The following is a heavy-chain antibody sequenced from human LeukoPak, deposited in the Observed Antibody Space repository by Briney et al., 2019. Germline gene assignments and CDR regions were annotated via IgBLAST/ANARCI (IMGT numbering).Heavy chain of an antibody. Sequence: GGSLRLSCAASGFIFTTYAMSWVRQAPGRGLEWVSTISGSSGNIDYADSVKGRFTVSRDNSRNTLYLQMHSLRSEDTAVYYCARDHPYYDSSGYYYEGFDYFDYWDQGTLVTVSS. D-gene: IGHD3-22*01. J-gene: IGHJ4*02. V-gene: IGHV3-23*01. CDR3: ARDHPYYDSSGYYYEGFDYFDY. CDR1: GFIFTTYA. CDR2: ISGSSGNI.